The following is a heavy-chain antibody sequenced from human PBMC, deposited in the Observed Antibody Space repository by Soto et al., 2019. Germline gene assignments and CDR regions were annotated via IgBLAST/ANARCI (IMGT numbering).Heavy chain of an antibody. J-gene: IGHJ4*02. V-gene: IGHV1-18*04. CDR1: GYNFMPYG. CDR2: ISPWKGNT. D-gene: IGHD3-10*01. Sequence: ASVKVSCKASGYNFMPYGVNWVRQAPGQGLEWMGWISPWKGNTNYAQSFQGRVTMTTDTSTSTAYMELRSLTSDDTAVYYCARDLDPSGSYYTDYWGPGTLVPVYS. CDR3: ARDLDPSGSYYTDY.